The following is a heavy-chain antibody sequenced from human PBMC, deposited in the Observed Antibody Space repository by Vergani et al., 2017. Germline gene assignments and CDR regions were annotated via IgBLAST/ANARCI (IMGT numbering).Heavy chain of an antibody. Sequence: QVDLQESGPGLVKSSETLSLNCAVFGYSVGSGYYRGWIRQPPGWGLEWIGCVHRNGNTYYTSSLRSRAPISRDTSKNQFSLRLTSVTAADTAVYYCARQNPYGSAHVDCWGRGVLVTGSA. D-gene: IGHD4-17*01. CDR3: ARQNPYGSAHVDC. CDR2: VHRNGNT. CDR1: GYSVGSGYY. V-gene: IGHV4-38-2*01. J-gene: IGHJ4*02.